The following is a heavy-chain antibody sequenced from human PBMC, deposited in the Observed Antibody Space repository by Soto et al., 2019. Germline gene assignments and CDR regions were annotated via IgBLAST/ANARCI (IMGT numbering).Heavy chain of an antibody. CDR2: ISAYNGNT. V-gene: IGHV1-18*01. J-gene: IGHJ4*02. Sequence: QVQLVQSGAEVKKPGASVKVSCKASGYTLTSYAISWVRQAPGQGLEWMGGISAYNGNTDYAQKLQGRVTMTTDTSTSTAYVERRSLRSDDTALYYCAREGGSYYDYWGQGTLVTVSS. CDR3: AREGGSYYDY. D-gene: IGHD3-16*01. CDR1: GYTLTSYA.